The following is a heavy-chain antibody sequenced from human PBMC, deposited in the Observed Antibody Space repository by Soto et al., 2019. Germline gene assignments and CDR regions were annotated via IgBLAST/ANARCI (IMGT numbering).Heavy chain of an antibody. CDR3: ARGYPTHYYYYGMDV. CDR2: MNPNSGNT. D-gene: IGHD2-2*01. J-gene: IGHJ6*02. CDR1: GYTFTSYD. V-gene: IGHV1-8*01. Sequence: ASVKVSCKASGYTFTSYDINWVRQATGQGLEWMGWMNPNSGNTGYAQKFQGRVTMTRNTSISTAYMELSSVTAADTAVYYCARGYPTHYYYYGMDVWGQGTTVTVSS.